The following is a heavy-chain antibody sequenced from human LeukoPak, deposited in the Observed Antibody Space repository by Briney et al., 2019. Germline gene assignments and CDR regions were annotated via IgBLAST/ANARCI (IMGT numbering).Heavy chain of an antibody. CDR1: GGPIISHY. CDR3: VRDALEGYYSYYYMDV. CDR2: NSNSGST. D-gene: IGHD1-1*01. J-gene: IGHJ6*03. Sequence: SETLSLTCPVYGGPIISHYWSWIRQPPGKGLEWIGYNSNSGSTDYNPSLRSRVTISINTSKNQFSLKLTSVTAADSAVYYCVRDALEGYYSYYYMDVWGRGTTVTVSS. V-gene: IGHV4-59*11.